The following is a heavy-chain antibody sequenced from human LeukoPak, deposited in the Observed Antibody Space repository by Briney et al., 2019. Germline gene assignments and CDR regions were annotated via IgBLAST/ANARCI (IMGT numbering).Heavy chain of an antibody. D-gene: IGHD2-2*03. CDR3: ARDADVDIPYYFDY. J-gene: IGHJ4*02. CDR2: IIPILGIA. CDR1: GGTFSSYA. Sequence: SVKVSCKASGGTFSSYAISWVRQAPGPGLEWMGRIIPILGIANYAQKFQGRVTITADKSTSTAYMELSSLRSEDTAVYYCARDADVDIPYYFDYWGQGTLASVSS. V-gene: IGHV1-69*04.